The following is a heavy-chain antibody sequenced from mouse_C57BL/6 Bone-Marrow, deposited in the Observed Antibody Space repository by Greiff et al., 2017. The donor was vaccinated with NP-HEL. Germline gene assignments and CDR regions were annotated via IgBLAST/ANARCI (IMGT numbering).Heavy chain of an antibody. CDR3: ARVFSTIVAEYFDV. CDR1: GFTFSSYA. Sequence: EVKLVESGGGLVKPGGSLKLSCAASGFTFSSYAMSWVRQTPEKRLEWVATVSDGGSYTYYPDNVKGRFTISRDNAKNNLYLQMSHLKSEDTAMYYCARVFSTIVAEYFDVWGTGTTVTVSS. D-gene: IGHD1-1*01. J-gene: IGHJ1*03. CDR2: VSDGGSYT. V-gene: IGHV5-4*03.